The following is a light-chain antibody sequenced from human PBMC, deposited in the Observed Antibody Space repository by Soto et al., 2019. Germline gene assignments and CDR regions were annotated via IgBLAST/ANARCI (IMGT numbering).Light chain of an antibody. J-gene: IGKJ3*01. CDR2: AAS. Sequence: DIQMTQSPSSLSASVGDRVTITCRASQIISSYLNWYQQKPGRAPNLLIYAASILHSGVPSRFSGNGSGTDFTLTISSLKPEDFATYYCQQSYSTPPIFTFGPGTKVDIK. CDR3: QQSYSTPPIFT. V-gene: IGKV1-39*01. CDR1: QIISSY.